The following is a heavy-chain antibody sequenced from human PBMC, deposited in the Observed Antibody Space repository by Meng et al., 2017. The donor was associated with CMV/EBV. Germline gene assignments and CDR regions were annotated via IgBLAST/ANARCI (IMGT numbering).Heavy chain of an antibody. CDR3: VRPSFGGAFDI. CDR1: GFIFSTYA. CDR2: ISNSDGST. Sequence: GESLKISCAASGFIFSTYAMNWVRQAPGKGLEWVSGISNSDGSTYYADSVKGRFTISRDNSKDTLYLQMSSLRAEGTAVYYCVRPSFGGAFDIWGQGALVTVSS. V-gene: IGHV3-23*01. J-gene: IGHJ3*02. D-gene: IGHD3-10*01.